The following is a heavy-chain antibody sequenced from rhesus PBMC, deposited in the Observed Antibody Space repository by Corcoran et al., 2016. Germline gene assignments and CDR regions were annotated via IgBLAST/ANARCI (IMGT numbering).Heavy chain of an antibody. V-gene: IGHV3S18*01. J-gene: IGHJ6*01. CDR2: ISYNGGRK. CDR1: GFSFSDYY. D-gene: IGHD3-9*01. Sequence: EVQLVESGGGLAKPGGSLRLSCAAPGFSFSDYYMYWVRPAPGKGLGWVSGISYNGGRKYDAASGKGRFTNARENAKNTLYLQMDSLSAEDTAVYYCARRRTRNYGLDSWGQGVVVTVSS. CDR3: ARRRTRNYGLDS.